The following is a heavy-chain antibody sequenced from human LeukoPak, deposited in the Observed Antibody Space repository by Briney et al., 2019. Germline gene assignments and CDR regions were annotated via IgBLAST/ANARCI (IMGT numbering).Heavy chain of an antibody. CDR3: ARVYNWNSGVDY. CDR1: GYTFTSYG. CDR2: INPNSGGT. J-gene: IGHJ4*02. D-gene: IGHD1-7*01. Sequence: GASVKVSCKASGYTFTSYGISWVRQAPGRGLEWMGWINPNSGGTNYAQKFQGRVTMTRDTSVSTAYMELSRLRSDDTAVYYCARVYNWNSGVDYWGQGTLVTVSS. V-gene: IGHV1-2*02.